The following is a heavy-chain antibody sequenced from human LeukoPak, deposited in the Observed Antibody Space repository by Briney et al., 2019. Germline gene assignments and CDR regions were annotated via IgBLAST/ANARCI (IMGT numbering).Heavy chain of an antibody. Sequence: SETLSLTCTVSGYSISSGYYWGWIRQPPGKGLEWIGSIYHSGSTYYNPSLKSRVTISVDTSKNQFSLKLSSVTAADTAVYYCARDIHYYMDVWGKGTTVTVSS. J-gene: IGHJ6*03. CDR3: ARDIHYYMDV. CDR1: GYSISSGYY. V-gene: IGHV4-38-2*02. CDR2: IYHSGST.